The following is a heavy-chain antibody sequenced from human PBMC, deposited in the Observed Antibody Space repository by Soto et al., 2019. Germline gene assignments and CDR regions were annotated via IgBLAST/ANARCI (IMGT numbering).Heavy chain of an antibody. CDR1: GGTFSSYT. V-gene: IGHV1-69*02. CDR3: ARTEMYDYIWGSYPPFDY. D-gene: IGHD3-16*02. J-gene: IGHJ4*02. Sequence: QVQLVQSGAEVKKPGSSVKVSCKASGGTFSSYTISWVRQAPGQGLEWMGRIIPILGIANYAQKFQGRVTITADKSTSTAYMELSSLRSEDTAVYYCARTEMYDYIWGSYPPFDYWGQGTLVTVSS. CDR2: IIPILGIA.